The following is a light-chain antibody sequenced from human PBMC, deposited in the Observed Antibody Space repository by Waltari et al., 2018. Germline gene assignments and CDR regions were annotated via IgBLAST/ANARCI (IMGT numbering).Light chain of an antibody. CDR2: AAS. Sequence: AIRMTQSPSSLSAPTGDRVTITCRASQGVSSYLAWYQQKPGKAPNLLIYAASTLQSGVPSRFSGSGSGTDFSLIISCLQSEDFATYYCQQYYSYPWTFGQGTKVEI. J-gene: IGKJ1*01. V-gene: IGKV1-8*01. CDR1: QGVSSY. CDR3: QQYYSYPWT.